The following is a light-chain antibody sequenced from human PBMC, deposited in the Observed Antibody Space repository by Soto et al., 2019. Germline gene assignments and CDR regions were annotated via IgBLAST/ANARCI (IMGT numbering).Light chain of an antibody. CDR3: GSYAVSRTPVV. V-gene: IGLV2-23*01. J-gene: IGLJ2*01. CDR1: SSDVGSYNL. Sequence: QSALTQPASVSGSPGQSITISCTGTSSDVGSYNLVSWYQQHPGKAPKLMIYEGSKRPAGVSNRFSGYKSGNKASLTISGLQAEDEAEYYCGSYAVSRTPVVVGGGTQLTVL. CDR2: EGS.